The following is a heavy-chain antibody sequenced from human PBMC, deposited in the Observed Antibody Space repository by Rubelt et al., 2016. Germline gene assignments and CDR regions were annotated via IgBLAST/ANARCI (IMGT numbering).Heavy chain of an antibody. CDR3: ARGGRYYGSGSYQRHNWFDP. CDR1: GGSFSGYY. J-gene: IGHJ5*02. D-gene: IGHD3-10*01. V-gene: IGHV4-34*01. Sequence: QVQLQQWGAGLLKPSETLSLTCAVYGGSFSGYYWSWIRQPPGKGLEWIGEINHSGSTNYNPSLKSRVTISVDTSKNQFSLKLSVVTAADTAVYYCARGGRYYGSGSYQRHNWFDPWGQGTLVTVSS. CDR2: INHSGST.